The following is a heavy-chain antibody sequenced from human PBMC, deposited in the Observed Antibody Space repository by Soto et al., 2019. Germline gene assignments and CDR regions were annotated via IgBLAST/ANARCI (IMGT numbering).Heavy chain of an antibody. J-gene: IGHJ4*02. D-gene: IGHD3-16*02. CDR1: GGSISSYY. CDR2: IYYSGST. Sequence: QVQLQESGPGLVKPSETLSLTCTVSGGSISSYYWSWIRQPPGKGLEWIGYIYYSGSTNYNPSLKSRVTISVDTSKNRFSLKLSSVTAADTAVYYCARGAEDDYVWGSYRLLYWGQGTLVTVSS. CDR3: ARGAEDDYVWGSYRLLY. V-gene: IGHV4-59*01.